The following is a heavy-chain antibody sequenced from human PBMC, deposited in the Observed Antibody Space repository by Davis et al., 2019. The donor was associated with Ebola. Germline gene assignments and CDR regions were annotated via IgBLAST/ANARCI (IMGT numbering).Heavy chain of an antibody. CDR2: ISYDGSNK. J-gene: IGHJ4*02. D-gene: IGHD1-26*01. Sequence: GGSLRLSCAGSGFRFRDYGMHWVRQTPGKGLEWVAVISYDGSNKYYADSVKGRFTISRDNSKNTLYLQMNSLRADDTAVYWCARGEGAPDYWGQGTLVTVSS. CDR3: ARGEGAPDY. V-gene: IGHV3-30*03. CDR1: GFRFRDYG.